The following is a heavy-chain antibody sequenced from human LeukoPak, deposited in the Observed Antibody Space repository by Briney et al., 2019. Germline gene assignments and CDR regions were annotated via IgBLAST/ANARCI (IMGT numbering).Heavy chain of an antibody. CDR1: GFTFSSYG. J-gene: IGHJ4*02. CDR2: ISGDAGRT. V-gene: IGHV3-23*01. CDR3: ANLPLNKSPGDY. Sequence: GGSLRLSCAASGFTFSSYGMNWVRQAPGKGLEWVSGISGDAGRTYYADSVKGRFTIYRDNSKNTLYLQMNSLGAEDTAVYYCANLPLNKSPGDYWGQGTLVTVSS. D-gene: IGHD1/OR15-1a*01.